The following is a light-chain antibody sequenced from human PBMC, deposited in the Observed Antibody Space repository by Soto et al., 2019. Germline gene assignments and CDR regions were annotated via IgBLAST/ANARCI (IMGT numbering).Light chain of an antibody. J-gene: IGKJ5*01. CDR3: QQYGSAIT. CDR1: QSVSSSY. V-gene: IGKV3-20*01. Sequence: EIVLTQSPGTLSLSPGERATLSCRASQSVSSSYLAWYQQKPGQAPRLLIYGESSRATGIPDRFSGSGSGTDFNLTISRLEPEDFAVYYCQQYGSAITFGQGTRLEIK. CDR2: GES.